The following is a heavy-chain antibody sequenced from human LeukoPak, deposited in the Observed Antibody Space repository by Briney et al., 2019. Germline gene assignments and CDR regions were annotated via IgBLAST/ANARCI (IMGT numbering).Heavy chain of an antibody. CDR1: GGSISSSAYY. CDR2: MYYDGST. CDR3: ARARGYYFPDY. J-gene: IGHJ4*02. V-gene: IGHV4-39*01. Sequence: PSETLSLTCTVSGGSISSSAYYWGWIRQPPGKGLEWVGTMYYDGSTYYNPSLKSRVTISADTSKNQFSLKLSSVTAADTAVYYCARARGYYFPDYWGQGTLVTVSS. D-gene: IGHD3-22*01.